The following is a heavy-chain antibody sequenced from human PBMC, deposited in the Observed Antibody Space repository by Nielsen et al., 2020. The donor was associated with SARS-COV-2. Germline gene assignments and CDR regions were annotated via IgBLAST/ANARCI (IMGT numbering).Heavy chain of an antibody. CDR1: GYSFTSYW. CDR3: ARLKSEFGVVIPLDYYYYGMDV. D-gene: IGHD3-3*01. CDR2: IYPGDSDT. V-gene: IGHV5-51*01. J-gene: IGHJ6*02. Sequence: GESLKISCKGSGYSFTSYWIGWVRQMPGKGLEWMGIIYPGDSDTRYSPSFQGQVTISADKSISTAYLQWSSLKASDTAMYYCARLKSEFGVVIPLDYYYYGMDVWGQGTTVTVSS.